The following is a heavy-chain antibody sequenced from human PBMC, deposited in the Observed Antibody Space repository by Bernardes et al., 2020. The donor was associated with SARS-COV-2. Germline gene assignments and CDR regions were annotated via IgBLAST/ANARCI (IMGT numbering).Heavy chain of an antibody. CDR1: GDSIPSTY. Sequence: SYTLSSTCSVSGDSIPSTYWGWIRQPPGPGLEWIGDIYFTGRTNYNPSLKSRVTISVATSKKVFSLNLRSVAAADTAVYYCARGYAYYYDTTGNYPYVSFDVWGQGTTVTVSS. D-gene: IGHD3-22*01. CDR2: IYFTGRT. V-gene: IGHV4-59*01. CDR3: ARGYAYYYDTTGNYPYVSFDV. J-gene: IGHJ3*01.